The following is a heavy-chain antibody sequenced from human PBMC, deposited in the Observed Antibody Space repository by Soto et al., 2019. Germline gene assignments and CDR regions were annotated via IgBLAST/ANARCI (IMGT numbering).Heavy chain of an antibody. D-gene: IGHD2-15*01. CDR2: ISPYNGNT. V-gene: IGHV1-18*01. J-gene: IGHJ6*02. Sequence: QGQLVQSGAEVKKPGASVKASCKTAGYTFSSYDIAWVRQAPGQGLEWMGWISPYNGNTNYAQKFQCRVTMTTDISTKTAYMELRSLRSDDTAVYYCAREDRYYGMDVWGQGTTVTVSS. CDR3: AREDRYYGMDV. CDR1: GYTFSSYD.